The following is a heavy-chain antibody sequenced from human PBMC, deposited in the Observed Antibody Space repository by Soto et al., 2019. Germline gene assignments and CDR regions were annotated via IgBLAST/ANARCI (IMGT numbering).Heavy chain of an antibody. CDR3: AKAKYSGYDYNGYYYYGMDV. Sequence: GGSLRLSCAASGFTFSSYGMHWVRQAPGKGLEGVAVISYDGSNKYYADSVKGRFTISRDNSKNTLYLQMNSLRAEGTAVYYCAKAKYSGYDYNGYYYYGMDVWGQGTTVTVSS. CDR2: ISYDGSNK. J-gene: IGHJ6*02. V-gene: IGHV3-30*18. D-gene: IGHD5-12*01. CDR1: GFTFSSYG.